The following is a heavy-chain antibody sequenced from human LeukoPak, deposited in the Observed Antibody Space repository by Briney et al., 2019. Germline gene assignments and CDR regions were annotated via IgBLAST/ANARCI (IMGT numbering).Heavy chain of an antibody. CDR2: INHSGST. J-gene: IGHJ4*02. CDR1: GGSFSGYY. CDR3: ARGGQGVWSGFGFGY. V-gene: IGHV4-34*01. Sequence: SETLSLTCAVYGGSFSGYYWSWIRQPPGKGLEWIGEINHSGSTNYNPSLKSRVTISVDTSKNQFSLKLSSVTAADTAVYCCARGGQGVWSGFGFGYWGQGTLVTLSS. D-gene: IGHD3-3*01.